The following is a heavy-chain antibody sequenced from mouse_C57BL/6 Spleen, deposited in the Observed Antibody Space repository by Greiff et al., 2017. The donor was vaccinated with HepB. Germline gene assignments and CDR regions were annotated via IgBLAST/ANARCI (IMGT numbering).Heavy chain of an antibody. Sequence: VHVKQSGAELVKPGASVKLSCTASGFNIKDYYMHWVKQRTEQGLEWIGRIDPEDGETKYAPKFQGKATITADKSSNTAYLQLSSLTSEDTAVYYCARRRAHDYDEYYAMDYWGQGTSVTVSS. CDR2: IDPEDGET. V-gene: IGHV14-2*01. CDR1: GFNIKDYY. D-gene: IGHD2-4*01. CDR3: ARRRAHDYDEYYAMDY. J-gene: IGHJ4*01.